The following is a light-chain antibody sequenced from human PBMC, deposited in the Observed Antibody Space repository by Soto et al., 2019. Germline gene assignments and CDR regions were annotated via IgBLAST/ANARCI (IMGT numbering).Light chain of an antibody. Sequence: QSMLTQPPSVSGAPGQRVTISCTGSSSNIGAGYDVHWYQQLPGTAPKLLIYGNSNRPSGVPDRFSGSKSGTSASLAITGLQAEDEADYYCQSYDSSLSVWVFGGGTKVTVL. V-gene: IGLV1-40*01. J-gene: IGLJ3*02. CDR2: GNS. CDR1: SSNIGAGYD. CDR3: QSYDSSLSVWV.